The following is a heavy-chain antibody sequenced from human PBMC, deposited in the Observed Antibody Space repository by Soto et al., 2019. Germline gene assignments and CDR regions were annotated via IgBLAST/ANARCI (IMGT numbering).Heavy chain of an antibody. CDR2: GSQSGNT. CDR3: AKGGHYYASGRLSNTNWFGP. CDR1: GGSLSGYY. J-gene: IGHJ5*02. V-gene: IGHV4-34*02. D-gene: IGHD3-10*01. Sequence: QEQLQQWGAGLLKPSETLSLTCAVQGGSLSGYYWTWIRQSPGKRLEWIGEGSQSGNTNYNPSLKSRVTISVDTSDKQIFLNLTSVTAADTAVYYCAKGGHYYASGRLSNTNWFGPWGQGILVTVSS.